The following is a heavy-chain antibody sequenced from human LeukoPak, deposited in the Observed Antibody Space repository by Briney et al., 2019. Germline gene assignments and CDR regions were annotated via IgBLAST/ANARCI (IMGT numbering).Heavy chain of an antibody. CDR3: ARAGIHYGSGTYPVYSPYVN. J-gene: IGHJ4*02. V-gene: IGHV3-21*01. D-gene: IGHD3-10*01. CDR1: GFTFRSFS. Sequence: PGGSLRLSCAASGFTFRSFSMNWVRQAPGKGLEWVSSISSSSSYIYYADSVKGRFTISRDNAENSLYLQMNSLRAEDTAVYYCARAGIHYGSGTYPVYSPYVNWGQGTLVTVSS. CDR2: ISSSSSYI.